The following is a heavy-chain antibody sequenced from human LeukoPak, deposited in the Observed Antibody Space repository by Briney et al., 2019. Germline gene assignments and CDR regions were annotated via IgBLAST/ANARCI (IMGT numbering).Heavy chain of an antibody. D-gene: IGHD3-9*01. J-gene: IGHJ5*02. CDR3: AREFEGQRDDILTGYYTWFDP. CDR2: IIPIFGTA. CDR1: GGTFSSYA. Sequence: ASVKVSCKASGGTFSSYAISWVRQAPGQGLEWMGGIIPIFGTANYAQKFQGRVTITADESTSTAYMGLSSLRSEDTAVYYCAREFEGQRDDILTGYYTWFDPWGQGTLVTVSS. V-gene: IGHV1-69*13.